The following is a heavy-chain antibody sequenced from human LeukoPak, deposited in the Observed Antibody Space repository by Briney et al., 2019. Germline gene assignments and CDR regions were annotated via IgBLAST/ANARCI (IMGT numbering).Heavy chain of an antibody. D-gene: IGHD4-17*01. Sequence: GGSLRLSCAASGFTFSSYAMSWVRRAPGKGLEWVSGISGSGGSTYYADSVKGRFTISRDNAKNSLYLQMNSLRAEDTAVYYCARGRTPTDFDYWGQGTLVTVSS. CDR3: ARGRTPTDFDY. J-gene: IGHJ4*02. V-gene: IGHV3-23*01. CDR2: ISGSGGST. CDR1: GFTFSSYA.